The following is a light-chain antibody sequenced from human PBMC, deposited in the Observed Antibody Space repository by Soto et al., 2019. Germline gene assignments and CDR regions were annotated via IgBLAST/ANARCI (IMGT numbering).Light chain of an antibody. CDR3: SSYAGKGV. Sequence: QCVLTQPPSASGSPGQSVTISCTGTSSDVGDYNYVSWYQQHPGKAPKLMIYEVNKRPSGVPDRFSGSKSGNTASLTVSGLQTEDEADYYCSSYAGKGVVGGGTKLTVL. CDR1: SSDVGDYNY. V-gene: IGLV2-8*01. J-gene: IGLJ2*01. CDR2: EVN.